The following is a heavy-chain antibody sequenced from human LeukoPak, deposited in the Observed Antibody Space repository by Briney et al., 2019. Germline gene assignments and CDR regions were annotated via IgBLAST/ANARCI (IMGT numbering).Heavy chain of an antibody. CDR2: FDPEDGET. V-gene: IGHV1-24*01. J-gene: IGHJ4*02. CDR3: ASAHQLWFNY. D-gene: IGHD5-18*01. CDR1: GYTLAELS. Sequence: VASVKVSCKVSGYTLAELSMHWVRQAPGKGLEWMGGFDPEDGETIYAQKFQGRVTMTRDTSTSTVYMELSSLRSEDTAVYYCASAHQLWFNYWGQGTLVTVSS.